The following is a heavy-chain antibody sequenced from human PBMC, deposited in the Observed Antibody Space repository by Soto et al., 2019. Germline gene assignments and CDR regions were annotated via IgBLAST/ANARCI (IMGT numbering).Heavy chain of an antibody. CDR2: IKSKVNGATT. Sequence: GGSLRLSCAASGFIFSNAWINWVRQAPGGGLEWVGRIKSKVNGATTDFAAPVKGRFAISRDDSRHIVYLQMDSLRIEDTAVYYCTTDAYSTMLVVRFDVWGHGTPVTVSS. CDR1: GFIFSNAW. J-gene: IGHJ4*01. CDR3: TTDAYSTMLVVRFDV. D-gene: IGHD3-22*01. V-gene: IGHV3-15*07.